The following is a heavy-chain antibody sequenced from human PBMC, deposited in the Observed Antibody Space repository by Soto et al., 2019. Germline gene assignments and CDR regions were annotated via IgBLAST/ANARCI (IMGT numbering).Heavy chain of an antibody. J-gene: IGHJ6*03. D-gene: IGHD1-1*01. CDR3: ASALEPYYYYYYMDV. Sequence: PGGSLRLSCAASGFTFSSYSMNWVRQAPGKGLEWVSSISSSSSYIYYADSVKGRFTISRDNAKNSLYLQMNSLRAEDTAVYYCASALEPYYYYYYMDVWGKGTTVTVSS. V-gene: IGHV3-21*01. CDR2: ISSSSSYI. CDR1: GFTFSSYS.